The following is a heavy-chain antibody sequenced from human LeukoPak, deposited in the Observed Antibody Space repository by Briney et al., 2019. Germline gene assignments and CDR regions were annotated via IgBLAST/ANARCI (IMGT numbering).Heavy chain of an antibody. D-gene: IGHD3-10*01. CDR3: AASGLLWFGELSGTLTFAY. V-gene: IGHV3-7*01. J-gene: IGHJ4*02. CDR1: GFTFSSYW. Sequence: GGALRLSCAASGFTFSSYWMSGVRQAPGKGLGWVANIKQDGREKYYVDSVKGRFTISRDNAKNSRYLQMNSRRAEDTAVYYCAASGLLWFGELSGTLTFAYWGQGSLVTV. CDR2: IKQDGREK.